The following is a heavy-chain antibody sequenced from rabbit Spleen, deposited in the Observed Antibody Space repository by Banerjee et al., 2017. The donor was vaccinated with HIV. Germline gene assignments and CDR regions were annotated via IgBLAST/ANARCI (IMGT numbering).Heavy chain of an antibody. CDR2: ISTRDGST. D-gene: IGHD6-1*01. J-gene: IGHJ4*01. Sequence: QLEESGGGLVKPGGTLTLTCTASGIDFSNYYYIYWVRQAPGKGLELIAWISTRDGSTYYASWVNGRFTISRSTSLNTVTLQLNSLTAADTATYFCARNAYNYDRVGYLDLWGPGTLVTVS. CDR1: GIDFSNYYY. CDR3: ARNAYNYDRVGYLDL. V-gene: IGHV1S43*01.